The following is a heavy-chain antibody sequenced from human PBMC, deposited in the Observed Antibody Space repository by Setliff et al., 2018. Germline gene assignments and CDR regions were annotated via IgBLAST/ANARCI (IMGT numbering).Heavy chain of an antibody. CDR2: IYHSGST. V-gene: IGHV4-38-2*01. CDR1: GYSISSGYY. J-gene: IGHJ6*02. D-gene: IGHD3-3*01. Sequence: PSETLSLTCAVSGYSISSGYYWGWIRQPPGKGLEWIGSIYHSGSTYYNPSLKSRVTISVDTSKNQFSLKLSSVTAADTAVYYCARREGDGYNFWSGYYSPGGYYYGMDVWGQGTTVTVSS. CDR3: ARREGDGYNFWSGYYSPGGYYYGMDV.